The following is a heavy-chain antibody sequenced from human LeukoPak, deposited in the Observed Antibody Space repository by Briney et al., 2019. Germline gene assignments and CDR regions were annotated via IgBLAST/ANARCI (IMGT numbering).Heavy chain of an antibody. D-gene: IGHD3-10*01. V-gene: IGHV1-18*01. J-gene: IGHJ4*02. CDR3: ARVSHYYGSEIEY. CDR1: GYTFNSYD. Sequence: ASVKVSCKASGYTFNSYDITWVRQAPGQGLEWMGWSSAYNGSTNYAQKVQGRVTMTTDTSTSTAYMELRSLRSDDTAVYYCARVSHYYGSEIEYWGQGTLVTVSS. CDR2: SSAYNGST.